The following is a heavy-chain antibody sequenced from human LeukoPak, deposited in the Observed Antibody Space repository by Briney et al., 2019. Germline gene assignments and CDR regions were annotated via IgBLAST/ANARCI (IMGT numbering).Heavy chain of an antibody. D-gene: IGHD6-19*01. J-gene: IGHJ4*02. CDR3: ARDSAVAGPFFDY. CDR1: GFTSSSYS. V-gene: IGHV3-21*01. Sequence: GGSLRLSCAASGFTSSSYSMNWVRQAPGKGLEWVSSISSSSSYIYYADSVKGRFTISRDNAKNSLYLQMNSLRAEDTAVYYCARDSAVAGPFFDYWGQGTLVTVSS. CDR2: ISSSSSYI.